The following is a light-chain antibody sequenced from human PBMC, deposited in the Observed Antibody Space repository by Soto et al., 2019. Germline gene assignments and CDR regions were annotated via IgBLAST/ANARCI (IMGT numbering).Light chain of an antibody. CDR1: QSVSSN. CDR2: GAS. Sequence: EIVMTQSPATLSVSPGERATLSCRASQSVSSNLAWYQQKPGQAPRLLIYGASTRATGIPARFSGSGSGTEFSLTISSLWSALLAVYLYQQYNNLPPWTFGQGTKVEIK. J-gene: IGKJ1*01. CDR3: QQYNNLPPWT. V-gene: IGKV3-15*01.